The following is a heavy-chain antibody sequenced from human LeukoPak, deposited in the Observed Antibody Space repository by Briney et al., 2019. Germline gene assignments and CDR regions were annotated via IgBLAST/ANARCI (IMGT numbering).Heavy chain of an antibody. CDR1: GFTFSSYS. V-gene: IGHV3-21*01. J-gene: IGHJ4*02. D-gene: IGHD3-9*01. Sequence: GGSLRLSCAASGFTFSSYSMNWVRQAPGKGLEWVSSISSSSSYIYYADSVKGRFTISRDNAKSSLYLQMNSLRAEDTAVYYCARDLGYDILTGYWDYWGQGTLVTVSS. CDR2: ISSSSSYI. CDR3: ARDLGYDILTGYWDY.